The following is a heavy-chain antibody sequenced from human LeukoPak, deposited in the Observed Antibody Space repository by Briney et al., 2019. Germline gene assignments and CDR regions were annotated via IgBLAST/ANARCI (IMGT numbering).Heavy chain of an antibody. V-gene: IGHV1-69*05. Sequence: EASVKVSCKASGGTFSSYAISWVRQAPGQGLEWMGRIIPIFGTANYAQKFQGRVTITTDESTSTAYMELSSLRSEDTAVYYCAVEYYYDSSGHRATYWGQGTLVTVSS. D-gene: IGHD3-22*01. CDR2: IIPIFGTA. CDR3: AVEYYYDSSGHRATY. CDR1: GGTFSSYA. J-gene: IGHJ4*02.